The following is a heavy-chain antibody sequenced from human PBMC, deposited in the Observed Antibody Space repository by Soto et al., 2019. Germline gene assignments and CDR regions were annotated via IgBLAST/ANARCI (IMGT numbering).Heavy chain of an antibody. CDR2: ISYDGSNK. CDR1: GFTFSSYG. Sequence: GGSLRLSCAASGFTFSSYGMHWVRQAPGKGLEWVAVISYDGSNKYYADSVKGRFTISRDNSKSTLYLQMNSLRAEDTAVYYCAKGQYCSSTSCYPNYFDYWGQGTLVTAPQ. V-gene: IGHV3-30*18. CDR3: AKGQYCSSTSCYPNYFDY. J-gene: IGHJ4*02. D-gene: IGHD2-2*01.